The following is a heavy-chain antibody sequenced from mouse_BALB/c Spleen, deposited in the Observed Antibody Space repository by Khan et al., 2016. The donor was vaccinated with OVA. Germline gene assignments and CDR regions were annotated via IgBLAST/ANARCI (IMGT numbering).Heavy chain of an antibody. D-gene: IGHD1-2*01. CDR1: GYSITSDYA. J-gene: IGHJ3*01. Sequence: EVELVESGPGLVKPSQSLSLTCTVTGYSITSDYAWNWIRQFPGNKLEWMGYIRYSGSTSYNPSLKGRISITRDTSKNQFFLQLNSLTTEGTATYYCSRGVRLTYWGQGTLVTVSA. V-gene: IGHV3-2*02. CDR2: IRYSGST. CDR3: SRGVRLTY.